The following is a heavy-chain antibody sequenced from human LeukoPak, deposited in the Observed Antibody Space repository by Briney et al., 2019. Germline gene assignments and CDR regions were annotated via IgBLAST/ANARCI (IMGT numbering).Heavy chain of an antibody. D-gene: IGHD5-18*01. Sequence: SETLSLTCAVYGGSFSGYYWSWIRQPPRKGLEWIGEINHSGSTNYNPSLKSRVTISVDTSKNQFSLKLSSVTAADTAVYYCARAYSYGYPYYFDYWGQGTLVTVSS. CDR2: INHSGST. J-gene: IGHJ4*02. CDR1: GGSFSGYY. CDR3: ARAYSYGYPYYFDY. V-gene: IGHV4-34*01.